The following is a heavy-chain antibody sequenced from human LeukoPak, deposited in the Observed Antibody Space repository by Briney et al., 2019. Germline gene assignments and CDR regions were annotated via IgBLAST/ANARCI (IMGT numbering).Heavy chain of an antibody. J-gene: IGHJ3*01. D-gene: IGHD3-22*01. CDR2: FNLGGGT. V-gene: IGHV4-34*01. Sequence: SETLSLTCAVYGGSFSDYYWSWIRQSPGRGLEWIGEFNLGGGTNYNPSLKSRLTISVDASKSQVSLKLTSVTPVDTALYYCARIYNGSSGNHNQAFDVWGQGTMVTVSS. CDR1: GGSFSDYY. CDR3: ARIYNGSSGNHNQAFDV.